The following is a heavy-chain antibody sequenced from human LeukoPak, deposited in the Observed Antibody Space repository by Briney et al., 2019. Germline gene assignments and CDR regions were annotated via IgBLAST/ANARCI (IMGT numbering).Heavy chain of an antibody. CDR3: ARDRCPDFGGTSPCFDY. CDR1: GFTVSSNY. Sequence: PGGSLRLSCAASGFTVSSNYMGWVRQAPGKGLEWVSIIYSSGSTYYADSVKGRFTISRDNSKNTLYLQMSSLRGEDTAVYYCARDRCPDFGGTSPCFDYWGQGALVTVSS. D-gene: IGHD2-15*01. V-gene: IGHV3-53*01. J-gene: IGHJ4*02. CDR2: IYSSGST.